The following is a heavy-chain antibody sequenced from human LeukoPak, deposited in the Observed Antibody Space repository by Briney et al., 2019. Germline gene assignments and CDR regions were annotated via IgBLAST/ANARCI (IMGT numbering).Heavy chain of an antibody. D-gene: IGHD6-13*01. CDR1: GGTFSSYA. CDR2: INPNSGGT. V-gene: IGHV1-2*02. J-gene: IGHJ6*03. Sequence: GASVKVSCKASGGTFSSYAISWVRQAPGQGLEWMGWINPNSGGTNYAQKFQGRVTMTRDTSISTAYMELSRLRSDDTAVYYCARGWSYYYYYMDVWGKGTTVTVSS. CDR3: ARGWSYYYYYMDV.